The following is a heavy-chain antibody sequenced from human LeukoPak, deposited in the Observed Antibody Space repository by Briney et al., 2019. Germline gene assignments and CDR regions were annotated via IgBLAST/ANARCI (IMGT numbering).Heavy chain of an antibody. V-gene: IGHV3-15*01. CDR2: IKSKTDGGTT. Sequence: GGSLRLSCAASGFTFSNAWMSWVRQAPGTGLEWAGRIKSKTDGGTTDYAAPVKGRFTISRDDSKNTLYLQMNILKTEDTAVYYCTTDPFDYWGQGTLVTVSS. J-gene: IGHJ4*02. CDR3: TTDPFDY. CDR1: GFTFSNAW.